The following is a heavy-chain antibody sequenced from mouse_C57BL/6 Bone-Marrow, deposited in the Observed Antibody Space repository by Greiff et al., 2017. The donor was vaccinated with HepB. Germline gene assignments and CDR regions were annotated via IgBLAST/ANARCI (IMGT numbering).Heavy chain of an antibody. CDR1: GYTFTSYG. V-gene: IGHV1-81*01. J-gene: IGHJ2*01. CDR3: AREGPMVTTGSNWDY. CDR2: IYPRSGNT. Sequence: QVQLQQSGAELARPGASVKLSCKASGYTFTSYGISWVKQRTGQGLEWIGEIYPRSGNTYYNEKFKGKATLTADKSSSTAYMELRSLTSKDSAVYFGAREGPMVTTGSNWDYWGQGTTLTVSS. D-gene: IGHD2-2*01.